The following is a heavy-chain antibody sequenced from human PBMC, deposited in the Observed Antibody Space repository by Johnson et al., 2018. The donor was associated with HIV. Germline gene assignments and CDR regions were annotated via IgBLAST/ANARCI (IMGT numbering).Heavy chain of an antibody. CDR3: AKEQEWEPGAFDI. J-gene: IGHJ3*02. Sequence: QVQVVESGGGVVQPGRSLRLSCAASGFTFSSYGMHWVRQAPGKGLEWVAFIRYDGSNKYYADSVKGRFTISRDNSKNTLYLQMNSLRAEDMAVYYCAKEQEWEPGAFDIWGQGTMVTVSS. V-gene: IGHV3-30*02. CDR2: IRYDGSNK. D-gene: IGHD1-26*01. CDR1: GFTFSSYG.